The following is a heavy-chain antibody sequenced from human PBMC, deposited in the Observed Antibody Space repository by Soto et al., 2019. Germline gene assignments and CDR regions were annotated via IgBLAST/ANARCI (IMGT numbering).Heavy chain of an antibody. CDR1: GGTFSSYA. V-gene: IGHV1-69*06. D-gene: IGHD2-15*01. CDR2: IIPIFGTA. J-gene: IGHJ5*02. CDR3: ARGGVVVDAINRVGWLDP. Sequence: EASVKVSCKASGGTFSSYAISWVRQAPGQGLEWMGGIIPIFGTANYAQKFQGRVTITADKSTSTAYMELSSLRSEDTAVYYCARGGVVVDAINRVGWLDPCGQGPLVTVSS.